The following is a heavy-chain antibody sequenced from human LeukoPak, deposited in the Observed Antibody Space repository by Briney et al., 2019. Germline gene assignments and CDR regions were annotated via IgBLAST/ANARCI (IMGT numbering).Heavy chain of an antibody. V-gene: IGHV4-39*07. CDR2: IYYSGST. D-gene: IGHD2-15*01. J-gene: IGHJ2*01. CDR3: SRRDCSQSNCFYWYFDL. CDR1: GASIISGGSY. Sequence: SETLSLTCTVSGASIISGGSYWGWIRQTPGKGLEWIGSIYYSGSTWYNPSLKGRVTISVDTSKNQFSLRLKSVTAADTAVYYCSRRDCSQSNCFYWYFDLWGRGTLLTVSP.